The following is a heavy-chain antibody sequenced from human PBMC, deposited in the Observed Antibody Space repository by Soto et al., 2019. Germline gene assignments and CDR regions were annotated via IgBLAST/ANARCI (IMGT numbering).Heavy chain of an antibody. V-gene: IGHV4-31*03. Sequence: SETLSLTCTVSGGSISSGGYYWSWIRQHPGKGLEWIGYIYYSGSTYYNPSLKSRVTISVDMSKNQFSLKLSSVTAADTAVHYCAGAFYGSGSPIYWGQGTLVTVSS. CDR2: IYYSGST. CDR3: AGAFYGSGSPIY. CDR1: GGSISSGGYY. D-gene: IGHD3-10*01. J-gene: IGHJ4*02.